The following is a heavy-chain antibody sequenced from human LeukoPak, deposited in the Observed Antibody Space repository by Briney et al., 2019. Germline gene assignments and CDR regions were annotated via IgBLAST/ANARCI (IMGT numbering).Heavy chain of an antibody. D-gene: IGHD3-10*01. CDR2: IYHSGST. J-gene: IGHJ6*03. Sequence: SETLSLTCNVSGYSISSGYYWGWIRQPPGKGLEWIGSIYHSGSTYYNPSLRSRVTISLDTSKNQFSLKLSSVTAPDTAVYFCAKGRSSMVRGYYYYYMDVWGKGTTVTISS. V-gene: IGHV4-38-2*02. CDR3: AKGRSSMVRGYYYYYMDV. CDR1: GYSISSGYY.